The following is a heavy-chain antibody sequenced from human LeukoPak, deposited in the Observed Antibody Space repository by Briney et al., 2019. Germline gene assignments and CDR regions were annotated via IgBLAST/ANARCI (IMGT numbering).Heavy chain of an antibody. V-gene: IGHV4-59*08. Sequence: PSETLSLTCTVSGGSISTYYWGWIRQPPGKGLEWIGYIYYSGSTKYNPSLKSRVTISVDTSKNQFSLKLSSVAAADTAVYYCARRRGDYGSGELNIWGQGTMVTVSS. CDR3: ARRRGDYGSGELNI. CDR1: GGSISTYY. CDR2: IYYSGST. D-gene: IGHD3-10*01. J-gene: IGHJ3*02.